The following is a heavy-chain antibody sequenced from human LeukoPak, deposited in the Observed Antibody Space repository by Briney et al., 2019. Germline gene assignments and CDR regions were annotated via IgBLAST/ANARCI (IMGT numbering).Heavy chain of an antibody. J-gene: IGHJ4*02. CDR1: GGSFSGYY. D-gene: IGHD3-10*01. Sequence: PSETLSLTCAVYGGSFSGYYWSWIRQPPGKGLEWIGEINHSGSTNYNPSLKSRVTMSVDTSNNQFSLELTSVTAADTAVYYCTRGWPWSSTYYSVSGSYAPNDCWGQGTLVTVSS. V-gene: IGHV4-34*01. CDR2: INHSGST. CDR3: TRGWPWSSTYYSVSGSYAPNDC.